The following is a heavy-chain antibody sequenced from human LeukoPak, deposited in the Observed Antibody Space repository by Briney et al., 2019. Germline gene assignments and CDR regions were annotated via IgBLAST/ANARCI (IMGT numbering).Heavy chain of an antibody. Sequence: GGSLRLSCAASGFCFRSFSMTWVRQAPAKGLEWVSAISITIYHKYHTDSLKGRFSISRDNDTNSLFLEVASLRAEDTALYYCATRVTADSYEAFDIWGQGTMLTVSS. V-gene: IGHV3-21*06. D-gene: IGHD6-13*01. CDR3: ATRVTADSYEAFDI. CDR1: GFCFRSFS. J-gene: IGHJ3*02. CDR2: ISITIYHK.